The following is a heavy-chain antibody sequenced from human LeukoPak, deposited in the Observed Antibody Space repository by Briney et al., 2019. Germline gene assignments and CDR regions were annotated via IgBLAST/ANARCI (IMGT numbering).Heavy chain of an antibody. CDR3: TTDRGSV. CDR1: GFIFDNYA. V-gene: IGHV3-15*01. Sequence: GGSLRLSCAAPGFIFDNYAIHWVRQAPGKGLEWVGRIKSKSDGETTDYAAPVKGRFTISRDDAKTMVYLQMNSLKSEDTAVYYCTTDRGSVWGQGTLVTVSS. CDR2: IKSKSDGETT. J-gene: IGHJ4*02.